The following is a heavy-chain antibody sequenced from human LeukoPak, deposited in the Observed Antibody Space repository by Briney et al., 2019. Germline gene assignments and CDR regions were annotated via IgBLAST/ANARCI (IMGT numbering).Heavy chain of an antibody. Sequence: SETLSLTCTVSGGSISNYYWSWIRQPPGKGLEWIGFISFSGSTNYNPSLKSRVTISIDTSKNQFSLKLSSVTAADTAVYYCARDRGDTAMAHPFDYWGQGTLVTVSS. CDR2: ISFSGST. V-gene: IGHV4-59*01. J-gene: IGHJ4*02. CDR1: GGSISNYY. CDR3: ARDRGDTAMAHPFDY. D-gene: IGHD5-18*01.